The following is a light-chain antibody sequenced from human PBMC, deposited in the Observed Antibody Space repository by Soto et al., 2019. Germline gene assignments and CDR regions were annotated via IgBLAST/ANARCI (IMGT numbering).Light chain of an antibody. CDR1: SSDVGGYNY. CDR3: SSYTSIITLYV. V-gene: IGLV2-14*01. CDR2: EVS. Sequence: QSDLAQPAPVSVSPGQSITISCSGTSSDVGGYNYVSWYQQHPGKAPKLMIYEVSNRPSGVSNRFSGSKSGNTASLTISGLQAEDEADYYCSSYTSIITLYVFGSGTRSPS. J-gene: IGLJ1*01.